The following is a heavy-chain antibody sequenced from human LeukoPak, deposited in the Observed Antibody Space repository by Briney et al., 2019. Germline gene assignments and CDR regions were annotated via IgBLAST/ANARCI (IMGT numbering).Heavy chain of an antibody. Sequence: PGGSLRLSCAASGFTFSSYGMHWVRQAPGKGLEWVAFIRYDGSNKYYADSVKGRFTISRDNSKNTLYLQMNSLRAEDTAVYYCARDGWDSSSWYSYWGQGTLVTVSS. CDR3: ARDGWDSSSWYSY. CDR2: IRYDGSNK. CDR1: GFTFSSYG. D-gene: IGHD6-13*01. J-gene: IGHJ4*02. V-gene: IGHV3-30*02.